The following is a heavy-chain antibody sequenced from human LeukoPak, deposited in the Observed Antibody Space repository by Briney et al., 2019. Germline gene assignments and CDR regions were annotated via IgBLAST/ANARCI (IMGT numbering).Heavy chain of an antibody. CDR3: AREIRWGYYYYGMDV. Sequence: PSETLSLTCTVSGGSISSYYWSWIRQPPGKGLEWIGYIYYSGSTNYNPSLKSRVTISVDTSKNQFSLKLSSVTAADTAVYYCAREIRWGYYYYGMDVWGQGTTVTVSS. J-gene: IGHJ6*02. CDR1: GGSISSYY. CDR2: IYYSGST. D-gene: IGHD4-23*01. V-gene: IGHV4-59*01.